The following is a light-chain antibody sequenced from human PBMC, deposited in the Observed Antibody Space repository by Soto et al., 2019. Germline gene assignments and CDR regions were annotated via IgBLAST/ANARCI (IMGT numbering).Light chain of an antibody. J-gene: IGLJ2*01. V-gene: IGLV1-47*03. CDR2: RNN. Sequence: QSVLTQPPSASGTPGQRVTISCSGSSSNIGSNYVYWYQQLPGTAPKLLIYRNNQRPSGVPDRFSGSKSGTSASLAISGLWSDDEADYYCAAWDDSLSVYVVFGGGTKLTVL. CDR3: AAWDDSLSVYVV. CDR1: SSNIGSNY.